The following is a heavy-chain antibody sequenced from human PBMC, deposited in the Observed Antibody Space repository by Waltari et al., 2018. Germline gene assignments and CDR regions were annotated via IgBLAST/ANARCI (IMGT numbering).Heavy chain of an antibody. Sequence: EGQLVESGGALVQPGGSLRLSCADSGFTFSVYWMYWIRQAPGKGLVLVSRINANGSTKTYPDSVKGRFTISRDNVKNTLYLEMNAQGAEDTAVYYCARDPRKLGLNPWGPGTLVTVSS. V-gene: IGHV3-74*03. J-gene: IGHJ5*02. D-gene: IGHD3-16*01. CDR1: GFTFSVYW. CDR2: INANGSTK. CDR3: ARDPRKLGLNP.